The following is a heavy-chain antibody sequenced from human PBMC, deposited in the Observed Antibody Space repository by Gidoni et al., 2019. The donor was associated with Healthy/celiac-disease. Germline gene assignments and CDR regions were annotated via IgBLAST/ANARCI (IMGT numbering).Heavy chain of an antibody. Sequence: EVQLVESGGGLVQPGGSLRLSCAASGFTFSSYAMSWVLQAPGKGLEWVSAMSGSGGSTYYADTVKARFTISRDNSKNTLYLKMNSLRAEDTAVYYCANEGGGGIVVVWGQGTLVTVSS. CDR1: GFTFSSYA. CDR2: MSGSGGST. CDR3: ANEGGGGIVVV. V-gene: IGHV3-23*04. D-gene: IGHD2-15*01. J-gene: IGHJ4*02.